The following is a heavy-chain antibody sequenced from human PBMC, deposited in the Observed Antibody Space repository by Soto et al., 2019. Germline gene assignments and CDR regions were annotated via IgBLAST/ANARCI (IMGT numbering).Heavy chain of an antibody. CDR2: IIPIFGTA. CDR1: GGTFSSYS. Sequence: SVKVSCKASGGTFSSYSIIWVRQAHGQGLEWMGGIIPIFGTANYAQKFQGRVTITADESTSTAYMELSSLRSEDTAVYYCAIEYSSSPPYYPIGYWGQGTLVTVSS. D-gene: IGHD6-6*01. J-gene: IGHJ4*02. V-gene: IGHV1-69*13. CDR3: AIEYSSSPPYYPIGY.